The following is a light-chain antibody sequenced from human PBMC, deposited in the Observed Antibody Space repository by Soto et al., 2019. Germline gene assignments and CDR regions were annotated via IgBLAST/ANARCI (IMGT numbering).Light chain of an antibody. CDR3: QQYGRSPGLFT. CDR2: DAS. V-gene: IGKV3-20*01. J-gene: IGKJ3*01. Sequence: EIVLTQSPGTLSLSPGERATLSCRASQSVSNTYLAWYQQKPGQAPRLLMYDASSRATGIPDRFSGSGSGTDFTLTISRLEPEDFAVYYCQQYGRSPGLFTFGHGTKVDIK. CDR1: QSVSNTY.